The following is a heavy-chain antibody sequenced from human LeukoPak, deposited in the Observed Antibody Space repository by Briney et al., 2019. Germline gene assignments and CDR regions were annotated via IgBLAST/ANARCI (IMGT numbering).Heavy chain of an antibody. Sequence: ASVKVSCKASGYTFTSYGISWVRQAPGQGLEWMGRIIPILGIANYAQKFQGRVTITADKSTSTAYMELSSLRSEDTAVYYCARSYCSSTSCPSGYRGQGTLVTVSS. CDR1: GYTFTSYG. D-gene: IGHD2-2*01. CDR3: ARSYCSSTSCPSGY. CDR2: IIPILGIA. V-gene: IGHV1-69*04. J-gene: IGHJ4*02.